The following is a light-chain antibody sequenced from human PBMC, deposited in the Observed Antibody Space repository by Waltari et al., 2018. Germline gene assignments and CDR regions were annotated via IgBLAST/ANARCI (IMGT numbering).Light chain of an antibody. CDR2: AAS. CDR1: QGITNV. J-gene: IGKJ4*01. V-gene: IGKV1-27*01. Sequence: DIQMTQSPSSLSASVGDRVTITCRASQGITNVAWYQQKPGKVPKLLIFAASTLQSGVPSRFGGSGSGTDFTLTISSLQPEDVATYYCQNYNSAPLSFGGGTRVEIK. CDR3: QNYNSAPLS.